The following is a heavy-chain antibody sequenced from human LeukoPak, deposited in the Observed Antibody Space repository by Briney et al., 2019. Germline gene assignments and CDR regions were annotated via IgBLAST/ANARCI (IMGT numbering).Heavy chain of an antibody. D-gene: IGHD3-9*01. CDR1: GFTFSDYY. V-gene: IGHV3-11*04. CDR2: ISSSGSTT. CDR3: ARDYSYYDILTGYSGSAFDI. Sequence: PGGSLRLSCAASGFTFSDYYMCWVRQAPGKGLEWVSYISSSGSTTFYADSVKGRFTISRDNAKNSLYLQMNSLRAEDTAVYYCARDYSYYDILTGYSGSAFDIWGQGTMVTVSS. J-gene: IGHJ3*02.